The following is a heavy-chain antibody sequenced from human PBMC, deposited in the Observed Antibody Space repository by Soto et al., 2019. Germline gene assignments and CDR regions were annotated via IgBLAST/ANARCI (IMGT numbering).Heavy chain of an antibody. CDR3: ARKERKPAPFWN. CDR2: IRHSGT. J-gene: IGHJ4*02. Sequence: PSETLSLTCAVSGGSISSGGYSWSWIRQPPGRGLEWIGYIRHSGTSYNPSLKSRVTISLDRSKNQFSLKVNSVTAADTAVYYCARKERKPAPFWNWGQGILVTVSS. CDR1: GGSISSGGYS. D-gene: IGHD3-3*01. V-gene: IGHV4-30-2*01.